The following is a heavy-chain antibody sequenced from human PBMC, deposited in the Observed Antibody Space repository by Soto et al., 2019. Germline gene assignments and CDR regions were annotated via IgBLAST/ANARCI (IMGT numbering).Heavy chain of an antibody. V-gene: IGHV3-23*01. D-gene: IGHD3-9*01. CDR3: ANRALLDILTGYSTPYYFDY. CDR1: GFTFSSYA. CDR2: ISGSGGST. J-gene: IGHJ4*02. Sequence: PGGSLRLSCAASGFTFSSYAMSWLRQAPGKGLEWVSAISGSGGSTYYADSVKGRFTISRDNSKNTLYLQMNSLRAEDTAVYYCANRALLDILTGYSTPYYFDYWGQGTLVTVSS.